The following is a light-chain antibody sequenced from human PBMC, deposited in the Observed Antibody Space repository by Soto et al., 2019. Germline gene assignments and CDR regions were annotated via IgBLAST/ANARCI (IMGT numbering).Light chain of an antibody. CDR1: QSIRTS. J-gene: IGKJ1*01. Sequence: EIVMTQSPATLSVSPGERVTLSCRASQSIRTSVAWFQQKPGQAPRLLIYAASTRATGISARFSGSGSGTEFTLTVSSLQSEDFAVYYCQQYSDWPTFGQGTKVDIK. CDR2: AAS. CDR3: QQYSDWPT. V-gene: IGKV3-15*01.